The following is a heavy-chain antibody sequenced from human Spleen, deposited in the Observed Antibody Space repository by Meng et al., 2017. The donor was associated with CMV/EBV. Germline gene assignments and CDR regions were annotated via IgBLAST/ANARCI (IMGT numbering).Heavy chain of an antibody. CDR3: ARDRGNYDSWNY. V-gene: IGHV3-74*01. CDR1: GFTFSYYW. CDR2: INSDGSTT. D-gene: IGHD3-22*01. Sequence: GESLKISCAASGFTFSYYWMHWVRQAPGKGLVWVSCINSDGSTTDYADSVKGRFTISRDNAKNMVYLQMNSLRGEDTAVYDCARDRGNYDSWNYWGQGTLVTVSS. J-gene: IGHJ4*02.